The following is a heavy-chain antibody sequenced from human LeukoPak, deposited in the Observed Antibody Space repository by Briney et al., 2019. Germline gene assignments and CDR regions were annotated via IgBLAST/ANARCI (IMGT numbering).Heavy chain of an antibody. Sequence: GGSLRLSCGASGFIFTTAWMSWVRQAPGKGVEWVGRFKPGGAGGTREFGAPVKGRFSRAREEEKKRIYMQTDSLKTEDSAMYYCAIDDYYDKSGPSGADYFDYWGQGTLVTVSS. V-gene: IGHV3-15*01. J-gene: IGHJ4*02. CDR2: FKPGGAGGTR. CDR1: GFIFTTAW. D-gene: IGHD3-22*01. CDR3: AIDDYYDKSGPSGADYFDY.